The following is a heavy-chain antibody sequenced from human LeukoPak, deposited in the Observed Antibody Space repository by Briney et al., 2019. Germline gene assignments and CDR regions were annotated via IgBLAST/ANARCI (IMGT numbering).Heavy chain of an antibody. Sequence: GGSLRLSCAASGFTFSSYWMHWVRQAPGKGLVWVSRINTDGSSTSYADSVKGRFTISRDNAKNTLYLQMNSLRAEDTAVYYCARDFSAEALDIWGQGTMVTVSS. CDR3: ARDFSAEALDI. CDR2: INTDGSST. V-gene: IGHV3-74*01. D-gene: IGHD2/OR15-2a*01. J-gene: IGHJ3*02. CDR1: GFTFSSYW.